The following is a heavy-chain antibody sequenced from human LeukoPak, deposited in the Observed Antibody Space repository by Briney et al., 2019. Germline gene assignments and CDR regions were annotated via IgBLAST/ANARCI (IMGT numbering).Heavy chain of an antibody. D-gene: IGHD2-2*02. J-gene: IGHJ4*02. CDR1: GYTFTGYY. CDR2: INPNSGGT. CDR3: ARVPSRYCSSTSCYTNFDY. Sequence: ASVKVSCKASGYTFTGYYMHWVRQAPGQGLEWMGWINPNSGGTNYAQKFQGRVTMTRDTSISTAYMELSRLRSDDTAVYYCARVPSRYCSSTSCYTNFDYRGQGTLVTVSS. V-gene: IGHV1-2*02.